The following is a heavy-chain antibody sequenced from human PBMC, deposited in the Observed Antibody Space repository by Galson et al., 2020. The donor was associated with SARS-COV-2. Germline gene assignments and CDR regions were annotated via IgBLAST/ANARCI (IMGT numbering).Heavy chain of an antibody. V-gene: IGHV3-33*01. CDR2: IWYDGSNK. CDR3: ARDAGLPRDLDY. J-gene: IGHJ4*02. D-gene: IGHD4-17*01. CDR1: GFTFRNYG. Sequence: GSLRLSCAASGFTFRNYGMHWVRQAPGKGLEWVAVIWYDGSNKYYADSVKGRFTISRDNSKNTLYLQMNSLRAEDTAVYYCARDAGLPRDLDYWGQGTPVTVSS.